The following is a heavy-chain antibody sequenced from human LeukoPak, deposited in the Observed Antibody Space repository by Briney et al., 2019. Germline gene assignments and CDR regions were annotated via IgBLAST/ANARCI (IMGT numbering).Heavy chain of an antibody. CDR2: IYYSGST. D-gene: IGHD1-26*01. V-gene: IGHV4-31*03. CDR3: ARDVGVDYFDY. CDR1: GGSISSGGYY. J-gene: IGHJ4*02. Sequence: SETLSLTCTVSGGSISSGGYYWSWIRQHPGKGLEWIGYIYYSGSTYYTPSLKSRVTISVDTSKNQFSLKLSSVTAADTAVYYCARDVGVDYFDYWGQGTLVTVSS.